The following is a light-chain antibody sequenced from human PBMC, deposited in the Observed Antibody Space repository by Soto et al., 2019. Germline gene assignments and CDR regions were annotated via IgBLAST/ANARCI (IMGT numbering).Light chain of an antibody. Sequence: QSVLTQPPSVSAAPGQTVTISCSGSSSNIGSHYVSWFQQLPGTAPKVLIYDDDTRPSGIPDRFSGSKSGTSATLGITGLQTGDEADYYCETWDSSLSGVILGGGTKVTVL. CDR1: SSNIGSHY. J-gene: IGLJ2*01. CDR2: DDD. CDR3: ETWDSSLSGVI. V-gene: IGLV1-51*01.